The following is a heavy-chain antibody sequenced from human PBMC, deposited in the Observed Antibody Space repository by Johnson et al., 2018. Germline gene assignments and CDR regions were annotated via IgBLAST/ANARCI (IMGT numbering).Heavy chain of an antibody. CDR1: GFTFSSYD. CDR3: ERGPHYDILTGYQTDYYYYMDV. V-gene: IGHV3-13*01. D-gene: IGHD3-9*01. J-gene: IGHJ6*03. CDR2: IGTAGDT. Sequence: VQLVQSGGGLVQPGGSLRLSCAASGFTFSSYDMHWVRQATGKGLEWVSAIGTAGDTYYPGSVKGRFTISRENAKNALYLQMNSLRGGETAVYYCERGPHYDILTGYQTDYYYYMDVWGKGTTVTVSS.